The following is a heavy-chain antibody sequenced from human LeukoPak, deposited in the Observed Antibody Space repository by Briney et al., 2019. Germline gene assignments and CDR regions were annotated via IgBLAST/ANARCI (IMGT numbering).Heavy chain of an antibody. J-gene: IGHJ4*02. CDR3: ARRGYTFDY. CDR1: EFIFSNYW. Sequence: GGSLRLSCAASEFIFSNYWMSWVRQAPGNGLEWVANIKPDGSEKNYVDSVRGRFTISRDNAKSSVFLQMNSLRAEDTAVYYCARRGYTFDYWGLGTLVTVSS. CDR2: IKPDGSEK. V-gene: IGHV3-7*01. D-gene: IGHD5-24*01.